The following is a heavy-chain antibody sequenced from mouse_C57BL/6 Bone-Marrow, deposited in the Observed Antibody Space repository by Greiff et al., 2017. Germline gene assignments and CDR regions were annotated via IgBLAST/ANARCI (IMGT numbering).Heavy chain of an antibody. Sequence: EVQGVESGGGLVQPGGSLKLSCAASGFTFSDYYMYWVRQTPEKRLEWVAYISNGGGSTYYPDTVKGRFTISRDNAKNTLYLQMSRLKSEDTAMYYCARRGLPPYAMDYWGQGTSVTVSA. J-gene: IGHJ4*01. CDR1: GFTFSDYY. D-gene: IGHD2-2*01. V-gene: IGHV5-12*01. CDR3: ARRGLPPYAMDY. CDR2: ISNGGGST.